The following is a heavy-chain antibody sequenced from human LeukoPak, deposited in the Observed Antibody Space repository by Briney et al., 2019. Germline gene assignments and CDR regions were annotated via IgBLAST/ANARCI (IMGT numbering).Heavy chain of an antibody. CDR2: ISAYNGNT. D-gene: IGHD2-2*01. V-gene: IGHV1-18*01. Sequence: ASVKVSCKASGYTFTSYGISWVRQAPGQGLEWMGWISAYNGNTNYAQKLQGRVTMTTDTSTSTAYMELRSLRSDDTAVYYCATRDIVVVPAATKRTQGAFDIWGQGTMVTVSS. J-gene: IGHJ3*02. CDR3: ATRDIVVVPAATKRTQGAFDI. CDR1: GYTFTSYG.